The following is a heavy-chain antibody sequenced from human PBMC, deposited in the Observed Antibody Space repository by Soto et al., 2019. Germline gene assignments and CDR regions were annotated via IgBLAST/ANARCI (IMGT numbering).Heavy chain of an antibody. D-gene: IGHD4-17*01. CDR2: VSGSGGST. CDR3: AKTTVVRYNWFDP. Sequence: GGSLRLSCAASGFTFSTYAMSWVRQTPGRGLEWVSAVSGSGGSTYYADSVKGRFTISRDNSKNTLYLQMNSLRADDTAVYYCAKTTVVRYNWFDPWGQGTLVTVSS. V-gene: IGHV3-23*01. J-gene: IGHJ5*02. CDR1: GFTFSTYA.